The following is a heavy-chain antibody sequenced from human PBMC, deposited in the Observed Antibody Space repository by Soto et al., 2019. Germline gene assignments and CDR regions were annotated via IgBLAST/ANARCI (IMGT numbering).Heavy chain of an antibody. V-gene: IGHV1-69*08. Sequence: QVQLVQSGAEVKKPGSSVKVSCKASGGTFSSYTISWVRQAPGQGLEWMGRIIPILGIANYAQKFQGRVTITADKSTSTAYMELSSLRSEATAVYYCARDDMVRGVTIYGMDVWGQGTTVTVSS. CDR1: GGTFSSYT. J-gene: IGHJ6*02. D-gene: IGHD3-10*01. CDR2: IIPILGIA. CDR3: ARDDMVRGVTIYGMDV.